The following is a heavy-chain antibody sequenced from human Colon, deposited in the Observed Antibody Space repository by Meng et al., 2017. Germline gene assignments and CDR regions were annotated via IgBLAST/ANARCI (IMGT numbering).Heavy chain of an antibody. CDR1: GDSVSSNTAA. V-gene: IGHV6-1*01. CDR3: ARDHGYGYGLPLDY. J-gene: IGHJ4*02. Sequence: VQLQQSGPGLVKPSQTLSPTWVISGDSVSSNTAAWNWIRQSPSRGLEWLGRTYYRSKWYNEYAVSVKSRMTFNADTLKNQVSLQVNSVTPEDTAVYYCARDHGYGYGLPLDYWGQGILVTVSS. D-gene: IGHD5-18*01. CDR2: TYYRSKWYN.